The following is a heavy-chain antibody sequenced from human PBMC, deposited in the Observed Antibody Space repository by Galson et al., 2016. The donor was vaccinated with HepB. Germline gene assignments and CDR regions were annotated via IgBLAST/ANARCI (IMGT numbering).Heavy chain of an antibody. CDR3: ARGAAVVGMDV. D-gene: IGHD6-19*01. CDR1: GYTFTNYY. J-gene: IGHJ6*04. Sequence: SVKVSCKASGYTFTNYYIHWVRQAPGQGLEWMGIINPSGGTTTHAQKFQGRVTMTRDTSTSTVYLELSSLRSEDTAVYYCARGAAVVGMDVWGKGTTVTVSS. CDR2: INPSGGTT. V-gene: IGHV1-46*01.